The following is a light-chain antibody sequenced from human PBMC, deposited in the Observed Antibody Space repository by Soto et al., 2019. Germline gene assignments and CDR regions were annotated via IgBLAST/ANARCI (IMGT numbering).Light chain of an antibody. CDR3: QQSYSTPWT. V-gene: IGKV1-39*01. CDR2: AAS. CDR1: QSMSGW. J-gene: IGKJ1*01. Sequence: DIQLTQSPSFLSASVGDRVTITCRAGQSMSGWLAWYQQKPGKAPKLMIYAASSLQSGVPSRFSGSGSGTDFTLTISSLQPEDVATYYCQQSYSTPWTFGQGTKVDIK.